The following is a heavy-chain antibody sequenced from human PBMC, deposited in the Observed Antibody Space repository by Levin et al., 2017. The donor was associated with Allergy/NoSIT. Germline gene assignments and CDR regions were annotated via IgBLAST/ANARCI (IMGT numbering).Heavy chain of an antibody. J-gene: IGHJ4*02. V-gene: IGHV3-21*01. CDR1: GFTFSSYS. Sequence: LSLTCAASGFTFSSYSMNWVRQAPGKGLEWVSSISSSSSYIYYADSVKGRFTISRDNAKNSLYLQMNSLRAEDTAVYYCARDLLDDFWSGYDYWGQGTLVTVSS. CDR2: ISSSSSYI. CDR3: ARDLLDDFWSGYDY. D-gene: IGHD3-3*01.